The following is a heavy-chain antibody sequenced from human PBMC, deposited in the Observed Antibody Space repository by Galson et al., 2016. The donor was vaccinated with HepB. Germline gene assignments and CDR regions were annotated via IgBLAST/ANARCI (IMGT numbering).Heavy chain of an antibody. CDR2: FNPYNGET. CDR3: ELRRDAYNPVFDY. D-gene: IGHD5-24*01. V-gene: IGHV1-18*04. CDR1: GYTFTYYG. J-gene: IGHJ4*02. Sequence: SVKVSCKASGYTFTYYGISWVRQAPGQGLEWMGWFNPYNGETNYTQTLQDRVTLATDTSTSTAYMELKSQRYDDTAVYYCELRRDAYNPVFDYWGQGTLVSVSS.